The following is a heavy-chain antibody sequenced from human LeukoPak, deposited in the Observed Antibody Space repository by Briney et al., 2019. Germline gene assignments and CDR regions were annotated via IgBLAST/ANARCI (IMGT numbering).Heavy chain of an antibody. CDR1: GFTFSSYS. V-gene: IGHV3-21*01. J-gene: IGHJ4*02. D-gene: IGHD6-13*01. CDR3: ARCAYSSSWYSDY. CDR2: ISSSSYI. Sequence: SGGSLRLSCAASGFTFSSYSMNWVRQAPGKGLEWVSSISSSSYIYYADSVKGRFTISRDNAKNSLYLQMNSLRAEDTAVYYCARCAYSSSWYSDYWGQGTLVTVSS.